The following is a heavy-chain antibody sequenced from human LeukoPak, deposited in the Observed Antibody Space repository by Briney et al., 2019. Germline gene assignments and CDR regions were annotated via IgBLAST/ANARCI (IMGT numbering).Heavy chain of an antibody. CDR1: GGSISSYY. Sequence: SETLPLTCTVSGGSISSYYWSWIRQPPGKGLEWIGYIYYSGSTNYNPSLKSRVTISVDTSKNQFYLKLSSVTAADTAVYYCARAKDFDYWGQGTLVTVSS. CDR2: IYYSGST. V-gene: IGHV4-59*01. J-gene: IGHJ4*02. CDR3: ARAKDFDY.